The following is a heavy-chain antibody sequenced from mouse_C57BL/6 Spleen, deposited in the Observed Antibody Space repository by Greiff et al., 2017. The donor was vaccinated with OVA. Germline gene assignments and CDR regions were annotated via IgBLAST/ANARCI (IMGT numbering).Heavy chain of an antibody. D-gene: IGHD2-1*01. CDR3: ARQGGNYGFAY. CDR2: ISSGSSTI. CDR1: GFTFSDYG. J-gene: IGHJ3*01. Sequence: DVQLVESGGGLVKPGGSLKLSCAASGFTFSDYGMHWVRQAPEKGLEWVAYISSGSSTIYYADTVKGRFTISRDNAKNTLFLQMTSLRSEDTAMYYCARQGGNYGFAYWGQGTLVTVSA. V-gene: IGHV5-17*01.